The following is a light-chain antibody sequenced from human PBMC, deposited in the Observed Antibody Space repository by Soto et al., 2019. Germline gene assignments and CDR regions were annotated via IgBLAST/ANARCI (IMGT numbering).Light chain of an antibody. J-gene: IGKJ1*01. Sequence: DIQMTQSPSSLSASVGDRVTITCQASQDIRTYLNWYQQKPGKAPKLLIYKASTLKSGVPSRFSGSGSGTEFTLTTSSLQPDDFATYYCQHYNSYSEAFGQGTKVDIK. CDR2: KAS. V-gene: IGKV1-5*03. CDR1: QDIRTY. CDR3: QHYNSYSEA.